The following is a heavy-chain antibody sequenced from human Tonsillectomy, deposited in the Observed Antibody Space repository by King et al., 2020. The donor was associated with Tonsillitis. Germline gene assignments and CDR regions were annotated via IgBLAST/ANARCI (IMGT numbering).Heavy chain of an antibody. CDR2: IREEGSDK. CDR3: ARDSANCFGCAFDS. V-gene: IGHV3-7*01. D-gene: IGHD4/OR15-4a*01. CDR1: GYSLSSYW. Sequence: QLVQSGGGLVQPGGSLRLSCAASGYSLSSYWMSWVRQAPGRGLEWVANIREEGSDKNYVGSVKGRFPISRDNAKKSLYLPMNSLRDEDTAVYYCARDSANCFGCAFDSWGQGTVVTVS. J-gene: IGHJ3*02.